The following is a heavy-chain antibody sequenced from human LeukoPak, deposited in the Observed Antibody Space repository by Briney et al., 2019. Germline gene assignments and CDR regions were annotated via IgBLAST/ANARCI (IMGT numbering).Heavy chain of an antibody. CDR3: ARRGPNWGFFDY. CDR2: ISGSGDAT. V-gene: IGHV3-23*01. CDR1: GFTFSNHA. Sequence: GGSLRLSCAASGFTFSNHAMNWVRQAPGKGLEWVSTISGSGDATYYADSVKGRFTISGDNSKNKLYLQMNSLRAEDTAVYYCARRGPNWGFFDYWGRGTLATVSS. J-gene: IGHJ4*02. D-gene: IGHD7-27*01.